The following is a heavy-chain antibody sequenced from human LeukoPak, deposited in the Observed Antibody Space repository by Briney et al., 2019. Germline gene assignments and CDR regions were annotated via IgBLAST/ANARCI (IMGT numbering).Heavy chain of an antibody. J-gene: IGHJ6*02. D-gene: IGHD2-2*01. CDR1: GFGFNDAA. CDR2: ISSSGANT. Sequence: GGSLSLSCAASGFGFNDAAMTWVRQAPGKGLEWVSLISSSGANTYYADSVKGRFTISRGNSKNTLFLQMNSLRAEDTAMYYCAKHREYCTTTSCFYYGMDVWGQGTTVAVSS. V-gene: IGHV3-23*01. CDR3: AKHREYCTTTSCFYYGMDV.